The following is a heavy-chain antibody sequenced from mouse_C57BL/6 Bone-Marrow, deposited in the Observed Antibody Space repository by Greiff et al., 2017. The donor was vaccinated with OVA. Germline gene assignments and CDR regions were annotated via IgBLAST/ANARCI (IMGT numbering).Heavy chain of an antibody. CDR1: GYTFTSYW. V-gene: IGHV1-61*01. D-gene: IGHD1-1*01. J-gene: IGHJ3*01. Sequence: QVQLQQPGAELVRPGSSVKLSCKASGYTFTSYWMDWVKQRPGQGLEWIGNIYPSDSETHYNQKFKDKATLTVDKSSSTAYKQLSGLTSEDSAVYYCARGGSSYGRWFAYWGQGTLVTVSA. CDR3: ARGGSSYGRWFAY. CDR2: IYPSDSET.